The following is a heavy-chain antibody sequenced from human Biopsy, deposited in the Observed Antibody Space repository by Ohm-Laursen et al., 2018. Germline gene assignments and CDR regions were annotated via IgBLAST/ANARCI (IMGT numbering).Heavy chain of an antibody. V-gene: IGHV1-2*02. Sequence: ASVKVSRKASGYNFRGYHLHWVRLAPGQGLEWMGWINPDTGETRYAPKFQGRLALTRDVSVNTGYLELSSQGSDDTAIYFCAKPSGGVSTIGFDPWGQGTQIIVS. CDR3: AKPSGGVSTIGFDP. CDR1: GYNFRGYH. CDR2: INPDTGET. J-gene: IGHJ5*02. D-gene: IGHD5/OR15-5a*01.